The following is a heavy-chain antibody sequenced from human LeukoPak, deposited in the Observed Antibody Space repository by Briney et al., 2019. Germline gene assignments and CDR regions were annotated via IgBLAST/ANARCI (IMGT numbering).Heavy chain of an antibody. CDR3: ARGLRRSGHDPNYYYYYMDV. J-gene: IGHJ6*03. Sequence: ASVKVSCKASGYTFTSYDINWVRQATGQGLEWMGWMNPNSGNTDFTQRFQGRVTMTRNTSISTAYMELSSLRSEDTAVYYCARGLRRSGHDPNYYYYYMDVWGKGTTVTVSS. V-gene: IGHV1-8*01. CDR2: MNPNSGNT. D-gene: IGHD5-12*01. CDR1: GYTFTSYD.